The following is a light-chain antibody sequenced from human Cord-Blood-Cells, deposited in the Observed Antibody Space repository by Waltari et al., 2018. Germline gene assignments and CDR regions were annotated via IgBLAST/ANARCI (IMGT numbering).Light chain of an antibody. CDR2: AAS. CDR3: QQSYSTRRT. Sequence: DIQMTQSPSSLSASVGDRVTITCRASQSISSYLNWYQQKPGKAPKLLIYAASSLQSGVPSRFSGSGSGTDFILTISSLAPEDFATYYCQQSYSTRRTFGQGTKVEIK. V-gene: IGKV1-39*01. CDR1: QSISSY. J-gene: IGKJ1*01.